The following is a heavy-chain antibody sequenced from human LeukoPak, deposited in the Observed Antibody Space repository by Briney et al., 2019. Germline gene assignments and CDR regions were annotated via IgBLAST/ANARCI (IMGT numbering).Heavy chain of an antibody. Sequence: GGSLRLSCSASGFAFSSYAMYWVRQAPGKGLEYVSAISRDGGTQYPADSVKGRITISRDNSKNTLYLQMSSLRPDDTAVYYCVRTYDENPLGWFDPWGQGTLVTVSS. CDR3: VRTYDENPLGWFDP. D-gene: IGHD5-12*01. J-gene: IGHJ5*02. V-gene: IGHV3-64D*09. CDR1: GFAFSSYA. CDR2: ISRDGGTQ.